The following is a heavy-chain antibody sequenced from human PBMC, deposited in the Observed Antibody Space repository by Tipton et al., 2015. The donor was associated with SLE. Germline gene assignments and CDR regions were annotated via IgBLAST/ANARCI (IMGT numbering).Heavy chain of an antibody. V-gene: IGHV3-23*03. J-gene: IGHJ2*01. CDR2: IYAGGRT. D-gene: IGHD4-17*01. CDR1: GFTFSKNA. Sequence: GSLRLSCAASGFTFSKNAMNWVRQTPGKGLEWVAVIYAGGRTYYADSVKGRFIISRENSKNTLYLQMNSLRAEDTAVYYCAKESYGDYGWYFDLWGRGTLVTVSS. CDR3: AKESYGDYGWYFDL.